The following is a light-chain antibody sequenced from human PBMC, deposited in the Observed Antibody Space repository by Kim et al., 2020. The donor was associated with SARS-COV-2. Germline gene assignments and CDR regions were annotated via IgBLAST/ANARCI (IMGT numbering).Light chain of an antibody. CDR2: GNS. J-gene: IGLJ2*01. CDR1: SSNIGAGYD. CDR3: QSYDSSLSGPVV. V-gene: IGLV1-40*01. Sequence: VTISCTGSSSNIGAGYDVHWYQQLPGTAPKLHIYGNSNRPSGVPDRFSGSKSGTSASLAITGLQAEDEADYYCQSYDSSLSGPVVFGGGTQLTVL.